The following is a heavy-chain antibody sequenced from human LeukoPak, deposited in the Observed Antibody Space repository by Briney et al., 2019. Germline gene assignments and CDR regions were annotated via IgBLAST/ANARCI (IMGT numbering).Heavy chain of an antibody. CDR3: ARDQRVSPDLRACSPFDP. D-gene: IGHD1-14*01. CDR1: GYTFTSYY. V-gene: IGHV1-46*01. Sequence: ASVKVSCKASGYTFTSYYMHWVRQAPGQGLEWMGIINPSGGSTSYAQKFQGRVTMTRDTSTSTVYMELSSLRSEDTAVYYCARDQRVSPDLRACSPFDPWGQGTLVTVSS. J-gene: IGHJ5*02. CDR2: INPSGGST.